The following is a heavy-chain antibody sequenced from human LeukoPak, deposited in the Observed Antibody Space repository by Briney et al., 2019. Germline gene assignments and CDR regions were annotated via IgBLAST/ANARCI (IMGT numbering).Heavy chain of an antibody. D-gene: IGHD1-14*01. Sequence: PGGSLRLSCAASGFTFSGHWMSWVRQALGKGLEWVANINQGGSDKYYVDSVKGRFTISRDNANNLLYLQMNSLRGKDTAVYYCTRDRSRAEDDWGQGTLVTVSS. V-gene: IGHV3-7*01. J-gene: IGHJ4*02. CDR2: INQGGSDK. CDR1: GFTFSGHW. CDR3: TRDRSRAEDD.